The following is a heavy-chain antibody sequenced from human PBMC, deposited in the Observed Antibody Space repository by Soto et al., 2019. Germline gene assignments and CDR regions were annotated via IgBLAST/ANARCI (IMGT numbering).Heavy chain of an antibody. CDR2: IWYDGINK. J-gene: IGHJ6*02. CDR3: ARGVVVARYYYYGMDV. V-gene: IGHV3-33*01. D-gene: IGHD2-15*01. CDR1: RFTFSSYG. Sequence: QVQLVESGGGVVQPGRSLRLSCAASRFTFSSYGMHWVRQAPGKGLEWVAVIWYDGINKYYADSVKGRFTISRDNSKNTLYLKMNGLRADDTAVYYCARGVVVARYYYYGMDVWGQGTTVTVSS.